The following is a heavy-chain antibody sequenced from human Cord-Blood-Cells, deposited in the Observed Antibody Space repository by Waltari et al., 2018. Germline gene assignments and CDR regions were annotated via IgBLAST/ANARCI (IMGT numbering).Heavy chain of an antibody. CDR3: ARDSRPLAAAGTCYFQH. CDR1: GFTFSSYA. D-gene: IGHD6-13*01. CDR2: ISYDGSNK. V-gene: IGHV3-30*04. J-gene: IGHJ1*01. Sequence: QVQLVESGGGVVQPGRSLRLSCAASGFTFSSYAMHWVRQAPGKGLEWVAVISYDGSNKYYADSVKGRFTISRDNSKTTLYLQMNSLRAEDTAVYYCARDSRPLAAAGTCYFQHWGQGTLVTVSS.